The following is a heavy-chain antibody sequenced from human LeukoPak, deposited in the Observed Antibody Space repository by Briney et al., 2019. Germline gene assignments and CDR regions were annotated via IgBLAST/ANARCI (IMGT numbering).Heavy chain of an antibody. Sequence: PSETLSLTCTVSGGSITFGSYYWTWIRQPAGKGLEWIGRIYTSGRTFYNPSLKSRVTISMDTSMNQFSLRLNSVTAADMAVYYCARARVIPASFDDWGQGALVTVSS. CDR2: IYTSGRT. CDR1: GGSITFGSYY. V-gene: IGHV4-61*02. J-gene: IGHJ4*02. D-gene: IGHD3-16*02. CDR3: ARARVIPASFDD.